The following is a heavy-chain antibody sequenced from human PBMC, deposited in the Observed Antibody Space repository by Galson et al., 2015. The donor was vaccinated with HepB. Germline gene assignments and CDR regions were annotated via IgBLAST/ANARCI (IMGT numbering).Heavy chain of an antibody. J-gene: IGHJ4*02. CDR3: ARERCSSTSCYTGQYVD. CDR1: GGSISSYY. CDR2: IYYSGST. Sequence: SETLSLTCTVSGGSISSYYWSWIRQPPGKGLEWIGYIYYSGSTNYNPSLKSRVTISVDTSKNQFSLKLSSVTAADTAVYYCARERCSSTSCYTGQYVDWGQGTLVTVSS. V-gene: IGHV4-59*01. D-gene: IGHD2-2*02.